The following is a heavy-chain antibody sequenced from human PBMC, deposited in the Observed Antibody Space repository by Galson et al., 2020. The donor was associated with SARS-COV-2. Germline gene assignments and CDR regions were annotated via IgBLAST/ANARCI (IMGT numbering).Heavy chain of an antibody. Sequence: SETLSLTCAVSGYSISTTNYWGCGRQPPGKGQEWIGSIYPSGSTSYNPSLKSRVTISLDTYKNQFSLRLDSVTAADTALYYCARQGVNMIVLVTVPGWYFDLWGRGTLVTVSS. J-gene: IGHJ2*01. D-gene: IGHD3-22*01. CDR3: ARQGVNMIVLVTVPGWYFDL. CDR2: IYPSGST. V-gene: IGHV4-38-2*01. CDR1: GYSISTTNY.